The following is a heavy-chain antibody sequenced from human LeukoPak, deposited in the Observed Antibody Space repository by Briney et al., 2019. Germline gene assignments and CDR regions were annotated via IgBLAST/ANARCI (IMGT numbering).Heavy chain of an antibody. CDR1: GGSFSGYY. J-gene: IGHJ3*02. CDR2: INHSGST. Sequence: SETLSLTCAVYGGSFSGYYWSWIRQPPGKGLEWIGEINHSGSTNYNPSLKSRVTISVDTSKNQFSLKLSSVTAADTAVYYCARDQLDSLDAFDIWGQGTMVTVSS. CDR3: ARDQLDSLDAFDI. V-gene: IGHV4-34*01. D-gene: IGHD3-9*01.